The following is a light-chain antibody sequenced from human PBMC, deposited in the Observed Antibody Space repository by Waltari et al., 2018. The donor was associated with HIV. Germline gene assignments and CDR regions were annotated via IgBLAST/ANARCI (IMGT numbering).Light chain of an antibody. CDR2: EVS. V-gene: IGLV2-8*01. CDR1: SSDVGGYNY. J-gene: IGLJ2*01. CDR3: SSYAGSKNLV. Sequence: QSALTQPPSASGSPGQSVTISCPGTSSDVGGYNYVSWYQQHPGKAPKLMIYEVSKRPSGVPDRFSGSKSGNTASLTVSGLQAEDEAEYYCSSYAGSKNLVFGGGTKLTVL.